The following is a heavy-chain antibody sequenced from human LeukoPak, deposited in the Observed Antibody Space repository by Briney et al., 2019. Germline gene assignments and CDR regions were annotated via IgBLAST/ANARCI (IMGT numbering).Heavy chain of an antibody. D-gene: IGHD3-3*01. CDR1: GGSISSGGYS. V-gene: IGHV4-30-2*01. CDR2: IYHSGST. CDR3: ARGESYDFWSGYYNSPYNWFDP. Sequence: SETLSLTCAVSGGSISSGGYSWSWIRQPPGKGLEWIGYIYHSGSTYYNPSLKSRVTISVDRSKNQFSLKLSSVTAADTAVYYCARGESYDFWSGYYNSPYNWFDPWGQGTLVTVSS. J-gene: IGHJ5*02.